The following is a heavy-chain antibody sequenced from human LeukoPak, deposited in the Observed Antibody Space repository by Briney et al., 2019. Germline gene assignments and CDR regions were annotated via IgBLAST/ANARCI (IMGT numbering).Heavy chain of an antibody. CDR2: ISYDGSNK. V-gene: IGHV3-30*03. CDR1: GFTFSSYG. CDR3: ARWGEAYDISGYSGQPLGMGYYGMDV. D-gene: IGHD3-22*01. Sequence: GGSLRLSCAASGFTFSSYGMHWVRQAPGKGLEWVAVISYDGSNKYYADSVKGRFTISRDNSKNTLYLQMNSLRAEDTAVYYCARWGEAYDISGYSGQPLGMGYYGMDVWGQGTTVTVSS. J-gene: IGHJ6*02.